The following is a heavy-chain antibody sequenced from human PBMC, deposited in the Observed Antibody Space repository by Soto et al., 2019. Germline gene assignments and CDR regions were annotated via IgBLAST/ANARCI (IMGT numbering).Heavy chain of an antibody. CDR2: IIPIFGTA. Sequence: ASVKVSCKASGGTFSSYAIGWVRQAPGQGLEWMGGIIPIFGTANYAQKFQGRVTITADESTSTAYMELSSLRSEDTAVYYCARAASPTRITMIVVSLNGAFDIWGQGTMVTVSS. CDR1: GGTFSSYA. J-gene: IGHJ3*02. D-gene: IGHD3-22*01. CDR3: ARAASPTRITMIVVSLNGAFDI. V-gene: IGHV1-69*13.